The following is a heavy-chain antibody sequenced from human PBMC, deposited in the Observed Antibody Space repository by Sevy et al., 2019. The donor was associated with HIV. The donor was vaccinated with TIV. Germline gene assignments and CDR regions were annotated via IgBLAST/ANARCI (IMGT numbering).Heavy chain of an antibody. Sequence: GGSLRLSCAASGFTFSIYSMNWVRQAPGKGLEWVSSISSSSTYIYYADSVKGRFTISRDNAKNSLYLQMNNLRAEDTAMYYCARDQGDMVRGQNWFDPWGQGTLVTVSS. J-gene: IGHJ5*02. D-gene: IGHD3-10*01. CDR2: ISSSSTYI. CDR3: ARDQGDMVRGQNWFDP. V-gene: IGHV3-21*06. CDR1: GFTFSIYS.